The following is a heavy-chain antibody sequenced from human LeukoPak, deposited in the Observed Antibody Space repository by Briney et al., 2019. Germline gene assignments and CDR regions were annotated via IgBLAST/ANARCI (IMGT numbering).Heavy chain of an antibody. CDR3: ARLLRCSGGSCYSIGYYGLDV. D-gene: IGHD2-15*01. Sequence: SETLSLTCTVSGGSISSYYWSWIRQPPGKGLEWIGYIYYSGSTNYNPSLKSRVTISVDTSKNQFSLKLSSVTAAATAVYYCARLLRCSGGSCYSIGYYGLDVWGQGTTVTVSS. V-gene: IGHV4-59*01. CDR2: IYYSGST. CDR1: GGSISSYY. J-gene: IGHJ6*02.